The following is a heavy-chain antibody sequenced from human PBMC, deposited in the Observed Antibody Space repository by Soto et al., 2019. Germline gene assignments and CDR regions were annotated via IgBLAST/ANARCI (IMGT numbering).Heavy chain of an antibody. V-gene: IGHV4-34*01. CDR2: INHIGST. CDR3: ARRGYCSSTSCYTRAYYYCYGMDV. Sequence: KPSETLSLTGAVYVGSFSGYYWSWIRQPPGKGLEWIGEINHIGSTNYNPSLKSRVTISVDTSKNQFSLKLSSVTAADTAVYYCARRGYCSSTSCYTRAYYYCYGMDVWGQGTTVTVSS. J-gene: IGHJ6*02. CDR1: VGSFSGYY. D-gene: IGHD2-2*02.